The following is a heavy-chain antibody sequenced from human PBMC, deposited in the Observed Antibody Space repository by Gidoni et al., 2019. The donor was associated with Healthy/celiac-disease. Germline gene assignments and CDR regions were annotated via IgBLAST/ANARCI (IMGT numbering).Heavy chain of an antibody. V-gene: IGHV4-38-2*02. Sequence: QVQLQESGPGLVKPSETLSLTCAVSGYSISSGYYWGWIRQPPGKGLEWIGSIHHSGSTYYNPSLKSRVTISVDTSKNQFSLKLSSVTAADTAVYYCARDGYYYDSSGSDYWGQGTLVTVSS. CDR3: ARDGYYYDSSGSDY. CDR2: IHHSGST. J-gene: IGHJ4*02. CDR1: GYSISSGYY. D-gene: IGHD3-22*01.